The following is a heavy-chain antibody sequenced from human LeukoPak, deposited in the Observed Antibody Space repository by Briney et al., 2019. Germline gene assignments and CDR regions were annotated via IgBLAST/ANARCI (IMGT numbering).Heavy chain of an antibody. D-gene: IGHD4-11*01. CDR2: ISGYNGYT. J-gene: IGHJ1*01. V-gene: IGHV1-18*01. CDR3: ARDKAVTTELTQYFHH. CDR1: GYNFYNYC. Sequence: ASVKVFWKASGYNFYNYCVSWVRQAPGQGLEWIGWISGYNGYTNYAQKFQFRVTMTTDTSTSTAYMELRSLTSDDTAVYCCARDKAVTTELTQYFHHWGQGTLVTVSS.